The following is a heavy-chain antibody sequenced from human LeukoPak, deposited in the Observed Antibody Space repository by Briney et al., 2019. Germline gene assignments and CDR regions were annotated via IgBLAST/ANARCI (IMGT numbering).Heavy chain of an antibody. D-gene: IGHD1-14*01. Sequence: TETLSLTCTVSGGSINNYYWTWIRQPPGKGLEWIGYIYYTGSANYNSSLQSRVTISADTSNNHFSLKLNSVTAADTAVYYCARIAPGMSFDYWGQGTLVTVSS. CDR2: IYYTGSA. CDR3: ARIAPGMSFDY. J-gene: IGHJ4*02. CDR1: GGSINNYY. V-gene: IGHV4-59*01.